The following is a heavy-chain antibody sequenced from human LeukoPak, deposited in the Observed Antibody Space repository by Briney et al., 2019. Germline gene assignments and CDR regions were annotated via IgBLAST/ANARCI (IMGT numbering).Heavy chain of an antibody. CDR2: IIPIFGTA. D-gene: IGHD3-9*01. Sequence: SVKVSCKASGGTFSSYAISWVRQAPGQGLEWMGGIIPIFGTANYAQKFQGRVTITTDESTSAAYMELSSLRSEDTAVYYCARDGGYDILTGYYQRSYYFDYWGQGTLVTVSS. CDR1: GGTFSSYA. CDR3: ARDGGYDILTGYYQRSYYFDY. V-gene: IGHV1-69*05. J-gene: IGHJ4*02.